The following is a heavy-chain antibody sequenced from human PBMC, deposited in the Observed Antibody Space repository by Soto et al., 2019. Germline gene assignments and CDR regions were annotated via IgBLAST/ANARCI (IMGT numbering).Heavy chain of an antibody. CDR2: INSDGSST. CDR3: ARTAEARPGVVRAFDI. V-gene: IGHV3-74*01. D-gene: IGHD3-10*01. Sequence: GWSLRLSCAASGFTFSSYWMHWVRQAPGKGLMWVSLINSDGSSTSYADSVKGRFTISRDNAKNTLYLQMNSLRAEDTAVYNCARTAEARPGVVRAFDIWGQVTMVTVS. J-gene: IGHJ3*02. CDR1: GFTFSSYW.